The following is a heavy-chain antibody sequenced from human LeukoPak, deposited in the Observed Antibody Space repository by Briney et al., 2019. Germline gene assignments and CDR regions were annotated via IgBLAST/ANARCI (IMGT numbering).Heavy chain of an antibody. D-gene: IGHD5-18*01. CDR3: ARGVDGYSYGSHFDY. CDR1: GGSFSGYY. Sequence: PSETLSLTCAVYGGSFSGYYWSWIRQPPGKGLEWIGEINHSGSTNYNPSLKSRVTISVDTSRNQFSLKLSSVTAADTAVYYCARGVDGYSYGSHFDYWGQGTLVTVSS. J-gene: IGHJ4*02. CDR2: INHSGST. V-gene: IGHV4-34*01.